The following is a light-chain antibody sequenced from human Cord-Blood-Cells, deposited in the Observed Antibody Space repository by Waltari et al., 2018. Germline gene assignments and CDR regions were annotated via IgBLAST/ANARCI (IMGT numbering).Light chain of an antibody. Sequence: TQSPGTLSLSPGERATLSCRASQSVSSSYLAWYQQKPGQAPRLLIYGASSRATGIPDRFSGSGSGTDFTLTISRLEPEDFAVYYCQQYGSPPETFGQGTKVEIK. CDR1: QSVSSSY. V-gene: IGKV3-20*01. J-gene: IGKJ1*01. CDR2: GAS. CDR3: QQYGSPPET.